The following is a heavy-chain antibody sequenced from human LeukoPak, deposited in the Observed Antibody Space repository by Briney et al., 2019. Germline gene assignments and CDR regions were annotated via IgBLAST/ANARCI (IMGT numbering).Heavy chain of an antibody. V-gene: IGHV3-30-3*01. CDR3: ARDLGV. D-gene: IGHD3-10*01. Sequence: GGSLRLSCAASGFTFSNFWMHWVRQAPGKGLEWVAVISYDGSNKYYADSVKGRFTISRDNSKNTLYLQMNSLRAEDTAVYYCARDLGVWGQGTLVTVSS. CDR2: ISYDGSNK. CDR1: GFTFSNFW. J-gene: IGHJ4*02.